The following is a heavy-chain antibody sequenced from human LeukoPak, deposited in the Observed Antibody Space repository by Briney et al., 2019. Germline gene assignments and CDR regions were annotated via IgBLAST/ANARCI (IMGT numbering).Heavy chain of an antibody. V-gene: IGHV3-23*01. CDR3: ARESHDYSNYKDNWFDP. D-gene: IGHD4-11*01. Sequence: GGSLRLSCAASGFAFSSYAMSWVRQAPGKGLEWVSAISGSGGSTYYADSVKGRFTISRDNSKNTLYLQMNSLRAEDTAVYYCARESHDYSNYKDNWFDPWGQGTLVTVSS. CDR2: ISGSGGST. J-gene: IGHJ5*02. CDR1: GFAFSSYA.